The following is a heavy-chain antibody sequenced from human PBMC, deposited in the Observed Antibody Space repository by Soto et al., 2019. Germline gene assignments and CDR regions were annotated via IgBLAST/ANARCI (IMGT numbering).Heavy chain of an antibody. CDR1: GGTFSSYT. D-gene: IGHD2-21*01. CDR2: IIPILGIA. V-gene: IGHV1-69*04. Sequence: SVKVSCKASGGTFSSYTISWVRQAPGQGLEWMRRIIPILGIANYAQKFQGRVTITADKSTSTAYMELSSLRSEDTAVYYCARETPLLKNGPFDYWGQGTLVTVSS. CDR3: ARETPLLKNGPFDY. J-gene: IGHJ4*02.